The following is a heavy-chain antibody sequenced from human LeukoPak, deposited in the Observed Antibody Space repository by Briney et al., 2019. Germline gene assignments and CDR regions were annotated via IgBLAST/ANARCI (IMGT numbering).Heavy chain of an antibody. CDR2: IWNDGSNK. CDR1: GFTFSSHA. CDR3: ARATYGSGSYIIDS. V-gene: IGHV3-33*01. D-gene: IGHD3-10*01. J-gene: IGHJ4*02. Sequence: QSGGSLRLSCAASGFTFSSHAMHWVRQAPGKGREWVAIIWNDGSNKKYADSGKGRFTVSRDNSKNTVDLQMNSLRAEDTAVYYCARATYGSGSYIIDSWGQGALVTVSS.